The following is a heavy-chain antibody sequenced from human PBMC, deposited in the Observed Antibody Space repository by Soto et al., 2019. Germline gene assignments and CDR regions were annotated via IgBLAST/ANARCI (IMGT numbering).Heavy chain of an antibody. CDR2: INSDGSST. CDR1: GINFNDYW. Sequence: GGSLRLSCAASGINFNDYWMHWVRQAPGKGLVWVSRINSDGSSTSYADSVKGRFTISRDNAKNTLYLQMNSLRAADTAVYYCARAPNTIFGVVIMHFDYWGQGTLVTVSS. V-gene: IGHV3-74*01. CDR3: ARAPNTIFGVVIMHFDY. J-gene: IGHJ4*02. D-gene: IGHD3-3*01.